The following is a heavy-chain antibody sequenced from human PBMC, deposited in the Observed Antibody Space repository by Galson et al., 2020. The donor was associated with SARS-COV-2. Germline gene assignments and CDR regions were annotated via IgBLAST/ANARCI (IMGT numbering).Heavy chain of an antibody. V-gene: IGHV4-38-2*01. CDR3: ARARYCSSASCSNFYGMDA. CDR2: IYHSGST. CDR1: GYSISSGYY. Sequence: PSETLSLTCAVSGYSISSGYYWGWIRQPPGKRLEWIGNIYHSGSTYYNPSLKSRVTISVDTSKNRFSLNLSSVTAADTAVYYCARARYCSSASCSNFYGMDAWGQGTTVTVSS. D-gene: IGHD2-2*01. J-gene: IGHJ6*02.